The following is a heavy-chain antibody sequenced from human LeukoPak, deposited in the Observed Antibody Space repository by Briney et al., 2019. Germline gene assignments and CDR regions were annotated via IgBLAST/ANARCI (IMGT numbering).Heavy chain of an antibody. J-gene: IGHJ4*02. V-gene: IGHV3-23*01. D-gene: IGHD1-26*01. CDR1: GFTFSSYA. CDR2: ISGSGGST. Sequence: PGGSLRLSCAASGFTFSSYAMSWVRQAPGKGLEWVSAISGSGGSTYYADSVKGRLTISRENSKTTLYLQMNSLRAEDTAVYYCAKNLHSGSYPCFDYWGQGTLVTVSS. CDR3: AKNLHSGSYPCFDY.